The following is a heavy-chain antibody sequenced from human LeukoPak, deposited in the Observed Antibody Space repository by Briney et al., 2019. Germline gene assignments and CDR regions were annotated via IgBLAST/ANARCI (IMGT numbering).Heavy chain of an antibody. V-gene: IGHV4-59*01. CDR3: ARDFGLNYYFDY. CDR2: IYYSGST. J-gene: IGHJ4*02. D-gene: IGHD3-3*01. CDR1: GGSFSGYY. Sequence: PSETLSLTCAVYGGSFSGYYWSWIRQPPGKGLEWIGYIYYSGSTNYNPSLKSRVTISVDTSKNQFSLKLSSVTAADTAVYYCARDFGLNYYFDYWGQGTLVTSPQ.